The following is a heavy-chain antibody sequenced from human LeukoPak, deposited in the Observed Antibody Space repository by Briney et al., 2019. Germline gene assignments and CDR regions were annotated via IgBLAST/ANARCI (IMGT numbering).Heavy chain of an antibody. J-gene: IGHJ6*02. CDR1: GFTFTIYW. D-gene: IGHD5-18*01. CDR3: ARDVRYTPDV. V-gene: IGHV3-74*01. Sequence: GGSLRLSCAASGFTFTIYWMHWVRKSPGKGLVWVSRITIDGSSTTYAGSVKGRSTISRDNDKNTLYLQMNSLRAEDTAVYYCARDVRYTPDVWGQGTTVTVSS. CDR2: ITIDGSST.